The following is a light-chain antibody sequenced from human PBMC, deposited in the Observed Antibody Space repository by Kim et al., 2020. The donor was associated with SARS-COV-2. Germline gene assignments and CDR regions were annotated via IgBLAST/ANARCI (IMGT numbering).Light chain of an antibody. CDR2: DVS. CDR1: SSDVGAYDY. CDR3: SSYTSTSTRV. V-gene: IGLV2-14*03. J-gene: IGLJ3*02. Sequence: GQSITISCSGTSSDVGAYDYVSWYQQHPGKAPKLMIYDVSNRPSGISNRFSGSKSGNTASLTISGLQAQDEADYYCSSYTSTSTRVFGGGTQLTVL.